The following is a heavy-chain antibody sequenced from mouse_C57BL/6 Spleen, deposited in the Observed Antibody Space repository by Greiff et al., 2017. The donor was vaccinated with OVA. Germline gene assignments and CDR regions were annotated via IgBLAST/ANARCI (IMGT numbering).Heavy chain of an antibody. Sequence: QVQLQQSGAELVKPGASVKLSCKASGYTFTSYWMHWVKQRPGQGLEWIGMIHPNSGSTNYHEKFKSKATLTVDKSSSTAYMQLSSLTSEDSAVYYCARGGYDYERRYFDVWGTGTTVTVSS. D-gene: IGHD2-4*01. CDR1: GYTFTSYW. J-gene: IGHJ1*03. CDR2: IHPNSGST. V-gene: IGHV1-64*01. CDR3: ARGGYDYERRYFDV.